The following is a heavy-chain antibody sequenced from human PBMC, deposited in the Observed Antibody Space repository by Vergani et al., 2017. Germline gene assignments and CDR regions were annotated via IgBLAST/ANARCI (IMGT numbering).Heavy chain of an antibody. CDR2: ISWDGGST. CDR1: GFTFDDYA. J-gene: IGHJ2*01. D-gene: IGHD6-13*01. Sequence: EVQLLESGGSLKQPGGSVRLSCAASGFTFDDYAMHWVRQAPGEGLEWVSLISWDGGSTYYADSVKGRFTISRDNSKNSLYLQMNSLRAEDTALYYCAKDGIAADGTDWYFDLWGRGTMVTVSS. V-gene: IGHV3-43D*03. CDR3: AKDGIAADGTDWYFDL.